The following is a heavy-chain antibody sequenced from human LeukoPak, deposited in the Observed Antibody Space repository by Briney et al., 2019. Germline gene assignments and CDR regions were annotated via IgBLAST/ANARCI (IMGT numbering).Heavy chain of an antibody. J-gene: IGHJ6*02. Sequence: GGSLRLSCAASGFTVSSNYMTWVRQAPGKGLEWVSVIYSGGRTYYADSVKGRFTISRDNSKNTLCLQMNSLRAEDTAVYYCARDNCSGGSCSSLDYYGMDVWGQGTTVTVSS. D-gene: IGHD2-15*01. CDR1: GFTVSSNY. CDR2: IYSGGRT. CDR3: ARDNCSGGSCSSLDYYGMDV. V-gene: IGHV3-53*01.